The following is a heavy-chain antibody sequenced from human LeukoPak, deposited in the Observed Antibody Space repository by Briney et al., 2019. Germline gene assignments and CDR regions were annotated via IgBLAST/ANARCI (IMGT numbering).Heavy chain of an antibody. CDR3: ATSYYYDSSGYSVGLAFDI. D-gene: IGHD3-22*01. Sequence: SETLSLTCTVSGGSTSSYYWSWIRQPPGKGLEWIGYIYYSGSTNYNPSLKSRVTISVDTSKNQFSLKLSSVTAADTAVYYCATSYYYDSSGYSVGLAFDIWGQGTMVTVSS. CDR1: GGSTSSYY. V-gene: IGHV4-59*08. CDR2: IYYSGST. J-gene: IGHJ3*02.